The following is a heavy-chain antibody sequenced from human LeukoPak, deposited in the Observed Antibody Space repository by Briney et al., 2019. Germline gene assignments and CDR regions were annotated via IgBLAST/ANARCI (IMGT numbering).Heavy chain of an antibody. CDR3: ARGPAVTSTNWFDP. Sequence: PSETLSLTCTVSGGSISSYYWSWIRQPPGKGLEWIGYIYYSGSTNYNPSLKSRVTISVDTSKNQFSLKLSSVTAADTAVYYCARGPAVTSTNWFDPWGQGTLVTVSS. D-gene: IGHD4-17*01. J-gene: IGHJ5*02. V-gene: IGHV4-59*01. CDR2: IYYSGST. CDR1: GGSISSYY.